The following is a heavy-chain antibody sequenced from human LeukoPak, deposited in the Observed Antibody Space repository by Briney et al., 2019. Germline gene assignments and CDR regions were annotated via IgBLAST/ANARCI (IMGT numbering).Heavy chain of an antibody. J-gene: IGHJ4*02. D-gene: IGHD3-10*01. CDR3: AKDYGYYYASGSSHFEY. CDR2: VTYDGKKK. V-gene: IGHV3-30*04. CDR1: GFTFTSYA. Sequence: GGALRLSCAASGFTFTSYALHWVLQAPGKGLEWVAVVTYDGKKKYYAVSVKGRFTISRDNSKNTLSLQMNRLRAEDTAVYYCAKDYGYYYASGSSHFEYWGQGTLVTVSS.